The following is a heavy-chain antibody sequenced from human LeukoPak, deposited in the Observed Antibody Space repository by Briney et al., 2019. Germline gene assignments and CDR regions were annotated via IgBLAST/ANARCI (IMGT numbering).Heavy chain of an antibody. J-gene: IGHJ4*02. D-gene: IGHD7-27*01. CDR1: DYTFTGYY. CDR2: INPNGGGT. V-gene: IGHV1-2*02. Sequence: ASVKVSCKTSDYTFTGYYIHWVRQAPGQGLEWVGWINPNGGGTIYAPRFQDRVTMTRDISISTAYMELTRLRVDDTAVYYCARGGKSELGACDYWGQGTLVTVSS. CDR3: ARGGKSELGACDY.